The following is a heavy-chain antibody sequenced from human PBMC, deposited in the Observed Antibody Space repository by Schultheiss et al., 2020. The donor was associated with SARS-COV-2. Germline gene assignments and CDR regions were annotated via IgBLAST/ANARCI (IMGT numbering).Heavy chain of an antibody. D-gene: IGHD1-26*01. CDR2: IYYSGST. CDR1: GGSISSYY. J-gene: IGHJ4*02. V-gene: IGHV4-39*07. CDR3: ARVRDSRTTSYFDY. Sequence: SETLTLTCTVSGGSISSYYWRWIRQPPGKGLEWIGSIYYSGSTYYNPSLKSRVTITVDTSNNQFFLKRSSVTAADTAVYYCARVRDSRTTSYFDYWGKGTLLTVS.